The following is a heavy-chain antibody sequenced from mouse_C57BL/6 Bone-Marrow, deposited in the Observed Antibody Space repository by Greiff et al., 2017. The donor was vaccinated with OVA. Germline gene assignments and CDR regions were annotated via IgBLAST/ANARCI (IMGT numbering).Heavy chain of an antibody. J-gene: IGHJ4*01. Sequence: VQLQQSGPELVKPGASVKIPCKASGYTFTDYNMDWVKQSHGKSLEWIGDINPNNGGTIYNQKFKGKATLTVDKSSSTAYMELRSLTSEDTAVYYCARLRRLYYYAMDDWGQGTSVTVSS. CDR2: INPNNGGT. CDR1: GYTFTDYN. D-gene: IGHD2-12*01. V-gene: IGHV1-18*01. CDR3: ARLRRLYYYAMDD.